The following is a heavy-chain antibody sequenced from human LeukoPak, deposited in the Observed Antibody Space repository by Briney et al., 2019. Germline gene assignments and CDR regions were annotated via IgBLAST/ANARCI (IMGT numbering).Heavy chain of an antibody. Sequence: GGSLRLSCAASGFTFSSYEMNWVRQAPGKGLEWVSYISSSGSTIYYADSVKGRFTISRDNAKNSLYLQMNSLRAEDTAVYYCAKGAGLLWFGDLTWNYWGRGTLVTVSS. CDR3: AKGAGLLWFGDLTWNY. D-gene: IGHD3-10*01. CDR2: ISSSGSTI. V-gene: IGHV3-48*03. J-gene: IGHJ4*02. CDR1: GFTFSSYE.